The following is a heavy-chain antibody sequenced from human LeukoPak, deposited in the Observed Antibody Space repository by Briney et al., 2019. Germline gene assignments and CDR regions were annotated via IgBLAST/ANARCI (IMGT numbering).Heavy chain of an antibody. CDR3: ARGHYGDYVTPVDY. J-gene: IGHJ4*02. V-gene: IGHV4-30-2*01. D-gene: IGHD4-17*01. Sequence: PSQTLSLTCTVSGGSISSGGYYWSWIRQPPGKGLEWIGYIYHSGSTYYNPSLKSRVTISVDRSKNQFSLKLSSVTAADTAVYYCARGHYGDYVTPVDYWGQGTLVTVSS. CDR2: IYHSGST. CDR1: GGSISSGGYY.